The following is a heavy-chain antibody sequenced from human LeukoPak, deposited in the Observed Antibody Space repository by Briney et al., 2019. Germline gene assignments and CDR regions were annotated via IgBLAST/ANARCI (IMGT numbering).Heavy chain of an antibody. CDR1: DDSISDYY. D-gene: IGHD1-26*01. V-gene: IGHV4-59*01. Sequence: SETLSLTCTVSDDSISDYYRGWIRQPPGKGLEWIGYIYYSGSTNYNPSLKSRVTISVDTSKNQFSLKLSSVTAADTAVYYCARHGLYSGSYGHLGYWGQGTLVTVSS. CDR2: IYYSGST. CDR3: ARHGLYSGSYGHLGY. J-gene: IGHJ4*02.